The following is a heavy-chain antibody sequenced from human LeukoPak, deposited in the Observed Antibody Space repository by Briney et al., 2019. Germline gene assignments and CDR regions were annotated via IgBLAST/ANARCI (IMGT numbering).Heavy chain of an antibody. CDR3: ARDLLQVEMATITSSPFDY. CDR1: GGSISSYY. Sequence: PSETLSLTCTVSGGSISSYYWSWVRQAPGKGLEWVSSISSSSSYIYYADSVKGRFTISRDNAKNSLYLQMNSLRAEDTAVYYCARDLLQVEMATITSSPFDYWGQGTLVTVSS. J-gene: IGHJ4*02. D-gene: IGHD5-24*01. CDR2: ISSSSSYI. V-gene: IGHV3-21*01.